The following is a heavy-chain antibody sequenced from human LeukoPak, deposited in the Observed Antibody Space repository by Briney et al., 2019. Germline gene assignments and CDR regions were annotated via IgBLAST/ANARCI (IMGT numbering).Heavy chain of an antibody. D-gene: IGHD4-17*01. J-gene: IGHJ4*02. CDR3: TTALTTGPM. CDR2: IKSKIDGETT. V-gene: IGHV3-15*01. CDR1: GFTISNAW. Sequence: GGSLRLSCAASGFTISNAWMSWVRQAPGKGLEWVGRIKSKIDGETTDYAAPVKGRFTISRDDSKNTLYLQMNSLKTEDTAVYYCTTALTTGPMWGQGTLVTVSS.